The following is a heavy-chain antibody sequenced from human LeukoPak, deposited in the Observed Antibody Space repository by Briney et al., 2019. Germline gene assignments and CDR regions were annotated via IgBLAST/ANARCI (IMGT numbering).Heavy chain of an antibody. V-gene: IGHV1-18*01. J-gene: IGHJ5*02. CDR1: GYTFTSYG. CDR3: ARFGCSGGSCYPDSTLDWFDP. CDR2: IDTYSGNT. Sequence: ASVKVSCKAYGYTFTSYGISWIRQAPGQGLEWMGWIDTYSGNTNYAQKVRGRVTMTTDTSASTAYMELSSLRSEDTAVYYCARFGCSGGSCYPDSTLDWFDPWGQGTLVTVSS. D-gene: IGHD2-15*01.